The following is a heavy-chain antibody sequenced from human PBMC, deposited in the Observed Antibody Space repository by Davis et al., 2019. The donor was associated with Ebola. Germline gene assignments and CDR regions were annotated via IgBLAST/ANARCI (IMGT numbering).Heavy chain of an antibody. CDR1: GFSVSANY. CDR2: MYAVGNT. CDR3: ARSQYLDY. V-gene: IGHV3-53*05. Sequence: GESLKISCAASGFSVSANYMIWVRQAPGKGLEWVSLMYAVGNTFFADSVKGRFTISRDNSKNTLYLQMNSLRAEDTAVYYCARSQYLDYWGQGTLVTVSS. D-gene: IGHD4-11*01. J-gene: IGHJ4*02.